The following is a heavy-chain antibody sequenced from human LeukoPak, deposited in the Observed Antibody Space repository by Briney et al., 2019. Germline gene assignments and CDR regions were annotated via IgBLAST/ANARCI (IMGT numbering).Heavy chain of an antibody. Sequence: ASVKVSCKASGYTFTGYYMPWVRQAPGQGLEWMGWINPNSGGTNYAQKFQGWVTMTRDTSISTAYMELSSLRSEDTAVYYCATLYGYFDYWGQGTLVTVSS. V-gene: IGHV1-2*04. CDR2: INPNSGGT. CDR3: ATLYGYFDY. CDR1: GYTFTGYY. J-gene: IGHJ4*02. D-gene: IGHD3-10*01.